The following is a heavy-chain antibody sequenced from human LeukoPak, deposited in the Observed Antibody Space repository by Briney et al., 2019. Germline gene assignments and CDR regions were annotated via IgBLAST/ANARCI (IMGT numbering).Heavy chain of an antibody. CDR3: VCGISGSYPY. CDR2: ISYDGSNE. V-gene: IGHV3-30*14. CDR1: GFPFSSYV. J-gene: IGHJ4*02. Sequence: GGSLRLSCVVSGFPFSSYVMHWVRQAPGKGLEWVAIISYDGSNEYYGDSVKGRFTISRENAKNSLYLQMNSLRAGDTAVYYCVCGISGSYPYWGQGTLVTVSS. D-gene: IGHD3-10*01.